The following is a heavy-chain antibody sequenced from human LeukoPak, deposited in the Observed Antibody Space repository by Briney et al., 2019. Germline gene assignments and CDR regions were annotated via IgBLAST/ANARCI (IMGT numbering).Heavy chain of an antibody. CDR1: GFTFSSYA. CDR2: ISGSGGST. D-gene: IGHD3-9*01. J-gene: IGHJ4*02. CDR3: AKFRAVTGYGDY. Sequence: GGSLRLSCAASGFTFSSYAMSWVRQAPGKGLEWVSAISGSGGSTYYADSVKGRFTITRDNSKNTLYLQMNSLRAEDTAVYYCAKFRAVTGYGDYWGQGTLVTVSS. V-gene: IGHV3-23*01.